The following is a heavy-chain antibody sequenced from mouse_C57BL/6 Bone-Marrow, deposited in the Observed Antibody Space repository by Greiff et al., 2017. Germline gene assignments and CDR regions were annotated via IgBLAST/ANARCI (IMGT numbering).Heavy chain of an antibody. CDR1: GFNIKDYY. V-gene: IGHV14-2*01. J-gene: IGHJ4*01. D-gene: IGHD2-4*01. CDR3: AIIYYDYLYYAMDY. CDR2: IDPEDGET. Sequence: EVQLQQSGAELVKPGASVKLSCTASGFNIKDYYMHWVKQRTEQGLEWIGRIDPEDGETKYAPKFQGKATITADPTSNTASLPLSSLTSEDTAVYYCAIIYYDYLYYAMDYWGQGTSVTVSS.